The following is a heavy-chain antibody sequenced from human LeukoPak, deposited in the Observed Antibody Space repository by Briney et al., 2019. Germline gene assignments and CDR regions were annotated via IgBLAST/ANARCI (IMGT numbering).Heavy chain of an antibody. J-gene: IGHJ1*01. V-gene: IGHV1-18*01. D-gene: IGHD2-21*02. CDR3: ATRGGTVVTAILFSEYFQH. CDR2: ISAYNGNT. Sequence: ASVKVSCKASGYTFTSYGISWVRQAPGQGLEWMGWISAYNGNTNYAQKFQGRVTMTEDTSTDTAYMELSSPRSEDTAVYYCATRGGTVVTAILFSEYFQHWGQGTLVTVSS. CDR1: GYTFTSYG.